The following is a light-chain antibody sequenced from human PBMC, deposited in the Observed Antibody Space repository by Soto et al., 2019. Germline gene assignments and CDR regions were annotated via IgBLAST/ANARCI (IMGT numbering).Light chain of an antibody. V-gene: IGKV3-15*01. J-gene: IGKJ1*01. CDR3: QQYDSWPPWT. CDR2: GAS. Sequence: EIVMTQSPASLSVSPGETVILSCRASRSVNSRLAWYQQKSGQAPRLLIYGASTRATGIPARFGGGGSGTDFALTIIRLQSEDFAVYYCQQYDSWPPWTFGLGTTVEIK. CDR1: RSVNSR.